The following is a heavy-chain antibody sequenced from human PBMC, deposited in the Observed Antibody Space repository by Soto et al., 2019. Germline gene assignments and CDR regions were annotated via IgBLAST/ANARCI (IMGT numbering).Heavy chain of an antibody. Sequence: GESLKISCKGPGHLFNNHWIGWVRQTPGKGLEWMGLIFTRDSETKTSPSFQGHVSFSVDNSINTVYLQWSSLKTTDTGSYFCARGYFDSGHGYDLWGQGTLVTVSP. CDR1: GHLFNNHW. D-gene: IGHD3-10*01. CDR2: IFTRDSET. J-gene: IGHJ5*02. V-gene: IGHV5-51*01. CDR3: ARGYFDSGHGYDL.